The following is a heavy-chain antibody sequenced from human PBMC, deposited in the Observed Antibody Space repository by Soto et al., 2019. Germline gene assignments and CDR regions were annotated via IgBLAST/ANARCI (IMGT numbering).Heavy chain of an antibody. Sequence: SETLSLTCAVYGGSFSGYYWSWIRQPPGKGLEWIGEINHSGSTNYNPSLKSRVTISVDTSKNQFSLKLSSVTAADTAVYYCARGRVIRAFDIWGQGTMVTVSS. CDR1: GGSFSGYY. D-gene: IGHD3-3*02. CDR3: ARGRVIRAFDI. V-gene: IGHV4-34*01. CDR2: INHSGST. J-gene: IGHJ3*02.